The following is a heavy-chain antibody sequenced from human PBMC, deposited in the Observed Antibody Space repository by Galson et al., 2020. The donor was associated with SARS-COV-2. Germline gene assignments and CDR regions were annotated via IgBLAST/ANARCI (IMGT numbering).Heavy chain of an antibody. D-gene: IGHD3-10*01. CDR2: IRAEGDA. CDR3: ARDTFYGFDY. Sequence: GGSLRLSCAASGFVFSTDPMNWVRQAPGKGLEWISNIRAEGDANYAASVKGRFTSSRDNAKNPLYLQMNTLRAEDTAIYYCARDTFYGFDYWGQGVLVTGSS. V-gene: IGHV3-21*06. J-gene: IGHJ4*02. CDR1: GFVFSTDP.